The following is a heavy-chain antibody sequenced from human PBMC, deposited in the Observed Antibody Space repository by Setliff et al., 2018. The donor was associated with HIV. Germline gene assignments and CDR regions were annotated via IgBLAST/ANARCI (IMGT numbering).Heavy chain of an antibody. CDR2: IYYSGST. CDR3: AANPGIAPGGDFDY. CDR1: GGSISSYY. Sequence: PSETLSLTCTVSGGSISSYYWSWIRQPPGKGLEWIGYIYYSGSTNYNPSLKSRVTISVDTSKNQFSLNLTSVTAADTAVYYCAANPGIAPGGDFDYWGQGTLVTVSS. J-gene: IGHJ4*02. V-gene: IGHV4-59*12. D-gene: IGHD6-13*01.